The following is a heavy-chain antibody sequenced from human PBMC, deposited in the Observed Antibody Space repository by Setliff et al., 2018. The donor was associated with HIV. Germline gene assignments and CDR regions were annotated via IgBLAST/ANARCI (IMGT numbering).Heavy chain of an antibody. CDR3: AREHRLCSGERCVLPDY. CDR2: IYPGDSDV. J-gene: IGHJ4*02. V-gene: IGHV5-51*01. CDR1: GYTFTNHW. Sequence: PGESLKISCQASGYTFTNHWIGWVRQMPGEGLEWMAIIYPGDSDVRYIPSFQGQVTASVDKSINTAYLQWSSLKASDTATYYCAREHRLCSGERCVLPDYWGQGTLVTVSS. D-gene: IGHD2-15*01.